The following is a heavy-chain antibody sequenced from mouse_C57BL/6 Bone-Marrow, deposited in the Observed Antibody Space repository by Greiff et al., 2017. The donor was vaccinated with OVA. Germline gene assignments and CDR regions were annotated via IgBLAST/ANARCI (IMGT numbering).Heavy chain of an antibody. CDR1: GYTFTSYW. V-gene: IGHV1-69*01. J-gene: IGHJ1*03. CDR3: ARSPYYSNFDWYFDV. CDR2: IDPSDSYT. D-gene: IGHD2-5*01. Sequence: QVQLKQPGAELVMPGASVKLSCKASGYTFTSYWMHWVKQRPGQGLEWIGEIDPSDSYTNYNQKFKGKSTLTVDKSSSTAYMQLSSLTSEDSAVYYCARSPYYSNFDWYFDVWGTGTTVTVSS.